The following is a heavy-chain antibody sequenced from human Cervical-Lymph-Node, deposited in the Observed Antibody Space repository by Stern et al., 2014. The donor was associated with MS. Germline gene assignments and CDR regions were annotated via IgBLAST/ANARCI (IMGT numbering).Heavy chain of an antibody. CDR3: ARAGFYYGVDV. CDR2: IYWNDDK. J-gene: IGHJ6*02. V-gene: IGHV2-5*01. CDR1: GFSLSTSGVG. Sequence: QVTFKESGRTLVKPTQTLTLTCTFSGFSLSTSGVGVGWIRQPPGKALEWLALIYWNDDKRYSPSLKSRLTITKDTSKNQVVLTITNMDPVDTATYYCARAGFYYGVDVWGQGTTVTVSS.